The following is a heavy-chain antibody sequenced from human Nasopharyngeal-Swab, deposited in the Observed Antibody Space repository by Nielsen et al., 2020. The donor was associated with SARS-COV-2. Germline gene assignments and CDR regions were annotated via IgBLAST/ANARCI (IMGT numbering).Heavy chain of an antibody. J-gene: IGHJ4*02. D-gene: IGHD4-17*01. Sequence: GESLKISCSASGFTFDDFTMHWVRQAPGKGLEWVSLITWDGDSTSYGDSVKGRFTISRDTAKNSLSLQMDSLRVEDTAVYFCARVEDNFGDYIDYWGQGTLVAVSS. CDR1: GFTFDDFT. V-gene: IGHV3-43*01. CDR3: ARVEDNFGDYIDY. CDR2: ITWDGDST.